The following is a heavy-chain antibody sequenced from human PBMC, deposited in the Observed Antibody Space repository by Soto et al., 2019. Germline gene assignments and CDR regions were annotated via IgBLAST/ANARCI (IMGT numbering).Heavy chain of an antibody. CDR3: ANGTVQLWSFDS. CDR2: ISGSVDST. Sequence: GGSLRLSCAASGFTFSNYAMNWVRQAPGKGLEWVSGISGSVDSTYYADSVKGRFTISRDNSKNTLSLQMNSLRAEDTAVYYCANGTVQLWSFDSWGQGTLVIVSS. D-gene: IGHD5-18*01. J-gene: IGHJ4*02. V-gene: IGHV3-23*01. CDR1: GFTFSNYA.